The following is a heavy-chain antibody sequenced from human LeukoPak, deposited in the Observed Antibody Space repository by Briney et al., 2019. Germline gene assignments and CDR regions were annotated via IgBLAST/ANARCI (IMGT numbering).Heavy chain of an antibody. CDR2: INHSGST. D-gene: IGHD3-22*01. Sequence: PSETLSLTCAVYGGSFSGYYWSWIRQPPGKGLEWIGEINHSGSTNYNPSLKSRATISVDTSKNQFSLKLSSVTAADTAVYYCARGSRYYYDSSGYYRKRSYYFDYWGQGTLVTVSS. J-gene: IGHJ4*02. CDR3: ARGSRYYYDSSGYYRKRSYYFDY. V-gene: IGHV4-34*01. CDR1: GGSFSGYY.